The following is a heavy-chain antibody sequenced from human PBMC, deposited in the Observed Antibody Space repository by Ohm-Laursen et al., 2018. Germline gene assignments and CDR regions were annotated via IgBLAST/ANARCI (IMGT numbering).Heavy chain of an antibody. CDR3: ARAGVARNWFDP. J-gene: IGHJ5*02. CDR1: GYTFTGYY. D-gene: IGHD3-10*01. V-gene: IGHV1-2*02. Sequence: ASVKVSCKTSGYTFTGYYMHWVRQAPGQGLEWMGWINPNSGGTNYAQKFQGRVTMTRDTSISTAYMELSRLRSDDTAVYYCARAGVARNWFDPWGQGTLVTVSS. CDR2: INPNSGGT.